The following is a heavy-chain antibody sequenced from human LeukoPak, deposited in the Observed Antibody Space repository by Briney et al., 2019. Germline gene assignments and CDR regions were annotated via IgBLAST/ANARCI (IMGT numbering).Heavy chain of an antibody. V-gene: IGHV4-34*01. D-gene: IGHD6-13*01. CDR2: INHSGST. J-gene: IGHJ4*02. CDR1: GGSFSGYY. CDR3: ARTRRAAAANPIDY. Sequence: SETLSLTCAVYGGSFSGYYWSWIRQPPGKGLEWIGEINHSGSTNYNPSLKSRVTISVDTSKNQFSLKLSSVTAADTAVCYCARTRRAAAANPIDYWGQGTLVTVSS.